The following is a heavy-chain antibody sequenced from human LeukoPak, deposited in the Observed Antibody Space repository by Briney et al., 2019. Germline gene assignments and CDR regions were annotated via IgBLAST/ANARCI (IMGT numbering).Heavy chain of an antibody. CDR1: GFTFSSYA. CDR3: ASVSNYYDSSGREYYYYYYGMDV. D-gene: IGHD3-22*01. Sequence: GGSLRLSCAASGFTFSSYAMSWVRQAPGKGLEWVSSISSSSSYIYYADSVKGRFTISRDNAKNSLYLQMNSLRAEDTAVYYCASVSNYYDSSGREYYYYYYGMDVWGQGTTVTVSS. J-gene: IGHJ6*02. V-gene: IGHV3-21*01. CDR2: ISSSSSYI.